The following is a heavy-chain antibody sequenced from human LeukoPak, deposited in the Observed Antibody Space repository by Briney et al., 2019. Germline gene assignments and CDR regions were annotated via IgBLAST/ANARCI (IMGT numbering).Heavy chain of an antibody. J-gene: IGHJ4*02. CDR2: IYTSGT. CDR3: ARGDSLTGYFGY. D-gene: IGHD3-9*01. V-gene: IGHV4-4*07. Sequence: SETLSLTCTVSGGYISNYYWSWIRQPAGKELEWIGRIYTSGTNYNPSLKSRVTMSVDTSKDQFSLKLNSATAADTAVYYCARGDSLTGYFGYWGQGTLVTVSS. CDR1: GGYISNYY.